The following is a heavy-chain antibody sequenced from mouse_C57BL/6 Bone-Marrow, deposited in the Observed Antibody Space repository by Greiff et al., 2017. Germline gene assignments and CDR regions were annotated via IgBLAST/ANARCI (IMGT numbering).Heavy chain of an antibody. Sequence: VQLQQSGPELVKPGASVKISCKASGYSFTGYYMNWVKQSPEKSLEWIGEINPSTGGTTYNQKFKAKATLTVDKSSSTAYMQLKSLTSEDSADYYCARGGRPLFAYWGQGALVTVSA. CDR1: GYSFTGYY. CDR2: INPSTGGT. CDR3: ARGGRPLFAY. V-gene: IGHV1-42*01. J-gene: IGHJ3*01.